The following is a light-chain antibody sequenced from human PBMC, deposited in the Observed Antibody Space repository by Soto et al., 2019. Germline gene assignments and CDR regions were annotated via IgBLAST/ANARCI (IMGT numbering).Light chain of an antibody. Sequence: QSALTQPPSASGSPGQSVTISCTGTSSDVGGYNYVSWYQQHPGKAPKLIIYEDTKRPSGVPDRFTGSKSGNTASLTVSGLQAEDEADYYCSSYAGSNNWAVFGGGTKLTLL. CDR3: SSYAGSNNWAV. J-gene: IGLJ3*02. CDR2: EDT. CDR1: SSDVGGYNY. V-gene: IGLV2-8*01.